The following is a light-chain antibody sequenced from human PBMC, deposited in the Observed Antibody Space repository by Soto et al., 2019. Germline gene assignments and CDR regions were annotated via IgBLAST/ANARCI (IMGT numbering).Light chain of an antibody. CDR1: SSDIGHYDY. CDR3: CSLTTSHTYV. J-gene: IGLJ1*01. Sequence: QSALTQPASVSGSPGQSITISCTGTSSDIGHYDYVSWYQQHPGKAPNLMIYHVTHRASGVSNRYSGSKSGNSASLTISGLQADDDADYYCCSLTTSHTYVFGSGTKLTVL. CDR2: HVT. V-gene: IGLV2-14*03.